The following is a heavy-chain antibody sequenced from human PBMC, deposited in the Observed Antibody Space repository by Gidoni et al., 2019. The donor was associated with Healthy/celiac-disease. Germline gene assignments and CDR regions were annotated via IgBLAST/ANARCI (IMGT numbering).Heavy chain of an antibody. V-gene: IGHV4-31*01. D-gene: IGHD3-3*01. CDR1: GGSISSGGYY. CDR2: IYYSGST. CDR3: ARALLYDFWSGYYNRGGYYFDY. Sequence: QVQLQESGPGLVKPSQTLSLTCTVSGGSISSGGYYWSWLRQHPGKGLEWIGYIYYSGSTYYNPSRKSLVTISVDTSKNQFSLKLSSVTAADTAVYYCARALLYDFWSGYYNRGGYYFDYWGQGTLVTVSS. J-gene: IGHJ4*02.